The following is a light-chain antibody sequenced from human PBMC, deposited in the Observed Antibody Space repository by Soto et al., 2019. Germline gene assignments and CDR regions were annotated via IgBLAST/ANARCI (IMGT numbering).Light chain of an antibody. V-gene: IGKV1-39*01. Sequence: DIQMTQSPSSLSASVGDRVTITCRASQSISTYLNWYQQRPGKAPKLLIYTASNLQSGVPSRFSGSGSGTDSTLTISSLQPEDFATYYCQQSYKTPGYTFGQGTKLEIK. CDR3: QQSYKTPGYT. CDR2: TAS. CDR1: QSISTY. J-gene: IGKJ2*01.